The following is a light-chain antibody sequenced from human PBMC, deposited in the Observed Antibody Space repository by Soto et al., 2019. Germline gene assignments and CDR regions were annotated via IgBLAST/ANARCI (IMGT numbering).Light chain of an antibody. J-gene: IGKJ1*01. CDR3: QKYDSAPWT. CDR2: SAS. CDR1: QGIGNS. Sequence: IPMTQSPSSLSASVGDRVIITCRASQGIGNSLAWYQQKAGRVPKLLMHSASTLLSGVPSRFSGSGSGTDFTLTISSLQPEDVAPYYCQKYDSAPWTFGQGTKVEIK. V-gene: IGKV1-27*01.